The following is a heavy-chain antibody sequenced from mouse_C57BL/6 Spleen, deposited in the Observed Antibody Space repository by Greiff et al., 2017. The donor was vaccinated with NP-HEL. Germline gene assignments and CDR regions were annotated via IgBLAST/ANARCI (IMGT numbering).Heavy chain of an antibody. CDR2: IDPETGGT. V-gene: IGHV1-15*01. CDR1: GYTFTDYE. CDR3: TREGHSSVFAY. Sequence: QVQLQQSGAELVRPGASVTLSCKASGYTFTDYEMHWVKQTPVHGLEWIGAIDPETGGTAYNQKFKGKAILTADKSSSTAYMELRSLTSEDSAVYYCTREGHSSVFAYWGQGTLVTVSA. D-gene: IGHD3-1*01. J-gene: IGHJ3*01.